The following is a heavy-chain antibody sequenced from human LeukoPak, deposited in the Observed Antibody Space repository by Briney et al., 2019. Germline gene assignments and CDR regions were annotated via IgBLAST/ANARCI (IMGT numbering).Heavy chain of an antibody. Sequence: PSQTLSLTCTVSVGSMSSGDYYGRWVRQPPGKGLEWIWYIYYSGSTYYNPSLKSRVTISVDTSKNQFSLKLSSVTAADTAVYYCARVGSTAMVHFDYWGQGTLVTVPS. V-gene: IGHV4-30-4*01. CDR3: ARVGSTAMVHFDY. J-gene: IGHJ4*02. CDR1: VGSMSSGDYY. D-gene: IGHD5-18*01. CDR2: IYYSGST.